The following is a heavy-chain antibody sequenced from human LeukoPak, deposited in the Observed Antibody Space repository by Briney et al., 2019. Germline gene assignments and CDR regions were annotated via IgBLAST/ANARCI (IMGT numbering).Heavy chain of an antibody. CDR2: INHSGST. Sequence: PSETLSLTCTVSGGPITNDYWSWIRQPPGKGLEWIGEINHSGSTNYNPSLKSRVTISVDTSKNQFSLKLSSVTAADTAVYYCARGPVTTGSFDYWGQGTLVTVSS. D-gene: IGHD4-17*01. J-gene: IGHJ4*02. CDR1: GGPITNDY. V-gene: IGHV4-34*01. CDR3: ARGPVTTGSFDY.